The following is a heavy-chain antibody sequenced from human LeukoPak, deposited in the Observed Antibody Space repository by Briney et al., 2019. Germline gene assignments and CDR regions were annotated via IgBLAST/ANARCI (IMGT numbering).Heavy chain of an antibody. CDR3: VSMVRGIGY. V-gene: IGHV3-30*02. Sequence: GGSLRLSCAASGLTFDEYTMHWVRQAPGKGLEWVTLVWYDGNRKYYADSVKGRFTISRDNSKNSVYLQLNSLRPEDTAMYYCVSMVRGIGYWGQGTLVTVSS. D-gene: IGHD3-10*01. CDR2: VWYDGNRK. J-gene: IGHJ4*02. CDR1: GLTFDEYT.